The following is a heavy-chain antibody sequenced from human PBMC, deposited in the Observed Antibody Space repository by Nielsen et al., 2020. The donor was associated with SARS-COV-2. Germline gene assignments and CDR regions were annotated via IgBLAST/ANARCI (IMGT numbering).Heavy chain of an antibody. Sequence: GGSLRLSCAASGFTFSSYSMNWVRQAPGKGLEWVSYISSSSSTIYYADSVKGRFTISRDNSKNTLYLQMNSLRAEDTAVYYCARGEYSSGWLDYYFDYWGQGTLVTVSS. CDR1: GFTFSSYS. J-gene: IGHJ4*02. CDR3: ARGEYSSGWLDYYFDY. CDR2: ISSSSSTI. D-gene: IGHD6-19*01. V-gene: IGHV3-48*01.